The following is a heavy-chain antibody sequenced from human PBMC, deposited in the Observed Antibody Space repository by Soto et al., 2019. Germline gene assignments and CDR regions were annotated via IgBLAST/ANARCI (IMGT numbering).Heavy chain of an antibody. V-gene: IGHV4-31*03. D-gene: IGHD5-18*01. CDR2: IYYSGST. J-gene: IGHJ6*02. CDR3: ARCPEGYSYGYVYYGMDV. CDR1: GGSISSGGYY. Sequence: LSLTCTVSGGSISSGGYYWSWIRQHPGKGLEWIGYIYYSGSTYYNPSLKSRVTISVDTSKNQFSLKLSSVTAADTAVYYCARCPEGYSYGYVYYGMDVWGQGTTVTVSS.